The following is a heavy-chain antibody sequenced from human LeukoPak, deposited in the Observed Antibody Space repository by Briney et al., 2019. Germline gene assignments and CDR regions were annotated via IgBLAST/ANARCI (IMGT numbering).Heavy chain of an antibody. CDR3: ARDLMDYGDYLKGYYYYYGMDV. Sequence: GGSLRLSCAASGFTFSSYAMSWVRQAPGKGLEWVSAISGSGGSTYYADSVKGRFTISRGNSKNTLYLQMNSLRAEDTAVYYCARDLMDYGDYLKGYYYYYGMDVWGQGTTVTVSS. D-gene: IGHD4-17*01. V-gene: IGHV3-23*01. CDR2: ISGSGGST. CDR1: GFTFSSYA. J-gene: IGHJ6*02.